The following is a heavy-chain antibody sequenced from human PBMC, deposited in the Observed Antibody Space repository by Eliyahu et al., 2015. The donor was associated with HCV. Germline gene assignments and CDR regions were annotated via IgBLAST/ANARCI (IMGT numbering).Heavy chain of an antibody. J-gene: IGHJ4*02. D-gene: IGHD3-10*01. Sequence: VQLLESGGGLVQPGGSLRLSCEATGFTFSNYAMGWVRQAPGKGLEWVSSVRGSGCWAFGPASLKGRFTPSRDNSKNILYLHMTGLRAEDTAVYYCAKDPTVQGEYYFDLWGQGTLVTVSS. CDR3: AKDPTVQGEYYFDL. CDR2: VRGSGCWA. CDR1: GFTFSNYA. V-gene: IGHV3-23*01.